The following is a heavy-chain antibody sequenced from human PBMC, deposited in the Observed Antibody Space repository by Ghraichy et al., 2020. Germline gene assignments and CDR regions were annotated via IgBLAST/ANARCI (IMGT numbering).Heavy chain of an antibody. CDR3: ARAKFDVWGSYPLGY. Sequence: GGSLRLSCVASGLTFRSYWLSWVRQGPGKGLEWVANIKVDGTEKNYVDSVKGRFTISRDNAKNSLYLQMTSLRVEDTAVYYCARAKFDVWGSYPLGYWGRGILVTVSP. J-gene: IGHJ4*02. CDR2: IKVDGTEK. V-gene: IGHV3-7*01. CDR1: GLTFRSYW. D-gene: IGHD3-16*01.